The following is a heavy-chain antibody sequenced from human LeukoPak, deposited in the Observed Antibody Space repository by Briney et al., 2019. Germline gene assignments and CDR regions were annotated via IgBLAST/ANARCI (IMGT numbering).Heavy chain of an antibody. Sequence: SETLSLTCAASGESLSGFSWNWVRQSPDKGLEWIGETNHSGGTNLSPSLKSRVALSQDTSKTHFFMNLTSVTAADTAVYYCARGGRKQPGRTAYIHHRGLDVWGQGTTVTVSS. V-gene: IGHV4-34*01. CDR3: ARGGRKQPGRTAYIHHRGLDV. D-gene: IGHD3-16*01. CDR2: TNHSGGT. CDR1: GESLSGFS. J-gene: IGHJ6*02.